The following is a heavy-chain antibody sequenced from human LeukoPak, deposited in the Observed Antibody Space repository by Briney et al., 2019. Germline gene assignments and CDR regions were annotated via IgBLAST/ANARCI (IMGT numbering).Heavy chain of an antibody. CDR1: GVSVSDGRYY. V-gene: IGHV4-31*03. J-gene: IGHJ3*01. D-gene: IGHD2-2*01. Sequence: SQTLSLTCNVSGVSVSDGRYYWTWIRQHPGKGLEWISYKYYSGSAKYNPSLKSRLTISIDTSKNQFSLQLSSVTAADTATYYCATPYCSSISCLDVFNVWGQGTRVTVSS. CDR2: KYYSGSA. CDR3: ATPYCSSISCLDVFNV.